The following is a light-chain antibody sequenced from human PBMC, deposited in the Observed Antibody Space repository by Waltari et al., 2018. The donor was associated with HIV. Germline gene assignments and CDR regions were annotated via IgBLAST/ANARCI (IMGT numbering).Light chain of an antibody. J-gene: IGKJ3*01. CDR1: QTVISNY. V-gene: IGKV3-20*01. Sequence: ELVLTQSPDTLSLSPGKRATLSCRASQTVISNYLAWYQQKPGQAPRLLVYGASSRAAGIADRFSGSGSGTDFTLIISRVEPEDSAVFYCQQYGDSPFTFGPGTKVEIK. CDR2: GAS. CDR3: QQYGDSPFT.